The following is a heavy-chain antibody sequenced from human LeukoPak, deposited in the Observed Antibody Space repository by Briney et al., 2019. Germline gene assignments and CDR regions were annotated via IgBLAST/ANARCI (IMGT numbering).Heavy chain of an antibody. CDR1: GYTINCNE. CDR3: VRDRLIDGGYGDALDI. Sequence: GGSLRLSCAASGYTINCNEMKWSRQAPGKGLEWVSYITISGSTIYYADSVKGRFTISRDNAKNSLYLQINSLRAEDTAVYYCVRDRLIDGGYGDALDIWGQGTMVTVSS. CDR2: ITISGSTI. J-gene: IGHJ3*02. V-gene: IGHV3-48*03. D-gene: IGHD5-12*01.